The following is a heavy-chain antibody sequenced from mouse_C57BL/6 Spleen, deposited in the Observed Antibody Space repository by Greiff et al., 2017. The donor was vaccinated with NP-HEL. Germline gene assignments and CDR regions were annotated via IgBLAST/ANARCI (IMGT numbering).Heavy chain of an antibody. CDR2: IDPEDGET. Sequence: EVKLQESGAELVKPGASVKLSCTASGFNIKDYYMHWVKQRTEQGLEWIGRIDPEDGETKYAPKFQGKATITADTSSNTAYLQLSSLTSEDTAVYYCSRGDYDHEVFAYWGQGTLVTVSA. V-gene: IGHV14-2*01. CDR3: SRGDYDHEVFAY. J-gene: IGHJ3*01. D-gene: IGHD2-4*01. CDR1: GFNIKDYY.